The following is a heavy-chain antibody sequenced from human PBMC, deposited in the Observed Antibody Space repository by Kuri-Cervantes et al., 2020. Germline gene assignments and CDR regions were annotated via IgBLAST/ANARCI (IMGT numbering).Heavy chain of an antibody. CDR3: ARHCDSSGYYYPRYFDL. CDR1: GYSISSGYY. CDR2: IYHSGST. Sequence: SETLSLTCAVSGYSISSGYYWGWIRQPPGKGLEWIGSIYHSGSTYYNPSLKSRVTISVDTSKNQFSLKLSSVTAADTAVYYCARHCDSSGYYYPRYFDLWGRGTLVTVSS. V-gene: IGHV4-38-2*01. D-gene: IGHD3-22*01. J-gene: IGHJ2*01.